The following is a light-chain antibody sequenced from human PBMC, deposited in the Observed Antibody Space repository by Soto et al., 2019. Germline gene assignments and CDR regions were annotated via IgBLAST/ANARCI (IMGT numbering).Light chain of an antibody. V-gene: IGLV2-14*03. J-gene: IGLJ2*01. CDR1: SSDVGGYNY. CDR2: DVN. CDR3: SSHSSSSTLVV. Sequence: QSALTQPASMSGSPGPSITISCTGTSSDVGGYNYVSWYRQHPGKAPKLMIYDVNNRPSGVSNRFSGSKSGNTASLTISGLQAEDEADYYCSSHSSSSTLVVFGGGTKLTVL.